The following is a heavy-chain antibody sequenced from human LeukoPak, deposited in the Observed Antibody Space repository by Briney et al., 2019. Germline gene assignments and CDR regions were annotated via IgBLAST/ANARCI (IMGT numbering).Heavy chain of an antibody. CDR1: GYSFSTYW. V-gene: IGHV5-51*01. CDR2: IYPGDSDT. CDR3: ARAYSSSWHAFGI. D-gene: IGHD6-13*01. Sequence: GESLKISCKGSGYSFSTYWIGWVRQMPGKGLEWMGIIYPGDSDTTYSPSFQGQVTISADKSISTAYLQWSSLKALDSAMYYCARAYSSSWHAFGIWGQGTMVTVSS. J-gene: IGHJ3*02.